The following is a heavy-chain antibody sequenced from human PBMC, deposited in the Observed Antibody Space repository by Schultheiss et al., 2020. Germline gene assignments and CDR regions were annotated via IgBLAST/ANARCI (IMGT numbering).Heavy chain of an antibody. V-gene: IGHV1-3*01. J-gene: IGHJ6*02. CDR3: ARSRPAARPYYYYGMDV. CDR1: GYNFTSYA. D-gene: IGHD6-6*01. Sequence: ASVKVSCKASGYNFTSYAMHWVRQAPGQRLEWMGWINAGNGNTKYSQKFQGRVTITRDTSASTAYMELSSLRSEDTAVYYCARSRPAARPYYYYGMDVWGQGTTVTVSS. CDR2: INAGNGNT.